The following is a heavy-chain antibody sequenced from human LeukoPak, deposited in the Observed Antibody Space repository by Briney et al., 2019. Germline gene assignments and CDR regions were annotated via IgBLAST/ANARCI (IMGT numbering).Heavy chain of an antibody. CDR3: ARDLSSWYYFDY. CDR1: GFTFSSYS. J-gene: IGHJ4*02. V-gene: IGHV3-21*01. D-gene: IGHD6-13*01. Sequence: GGSLRLSCAASGFTFSSYSMNWVRQAPGKGLEWASSISSSSSYIYYADSVKGRFTISRDNAKNSLYLQMNSLRAEDTAVYYCARDLSSWYYFDYWGQGTLVTVSS. CDR2: ISSSSSYI.